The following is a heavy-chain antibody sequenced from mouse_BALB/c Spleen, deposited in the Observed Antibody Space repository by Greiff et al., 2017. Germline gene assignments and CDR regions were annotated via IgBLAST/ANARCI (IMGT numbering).Heavy chain of an antibody. CDR1: GYTFTDYE. J-gene: IGHJ3*01. D-gene: IGHD3-1*01. CDR3: TSSGDYPAFAY. Sequence: QVQLQQSGAELVRPGASVTLSCKASGYTFTDYEMHWVKQTPVHGLEWIGAIDPETGGTAYKQKFKGKATLTADKSSSTAYMELRSLTSEDSAVYNGTSSGDYPAFAYWGQGTLVTVSA. V-gene: IGHV1-15*01. CDR2: IDPETGGT.